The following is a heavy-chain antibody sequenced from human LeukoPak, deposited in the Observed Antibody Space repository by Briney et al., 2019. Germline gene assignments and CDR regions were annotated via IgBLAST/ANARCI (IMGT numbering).Heavy chain of an antibody. V-gene: IGHV3-43*02. D-gene: IGHD3-22*01. CDR3: TRGGNTGYYYNAFDI. CDR1: GFTFDDYA. Sequence: GGSLRLSCAASGFTFDDYAMHWVRQAPGKGLEWVSLISGDGGSTYYADSVKGRFTISRDNAKSSLYLQMNSPRVEDTAVYYCTRGGNTGYYYNAFDIWGQGTMVTVSS. CDR2: ISGDGGST. J-gene: IGHJ3*02.